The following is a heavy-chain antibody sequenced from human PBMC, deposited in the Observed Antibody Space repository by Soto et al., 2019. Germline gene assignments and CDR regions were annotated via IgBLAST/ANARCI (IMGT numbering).Heavy chain of an antibody. Sequence: EVQLVESGGGLVKPGGSLRLSCAASGFTFSSYSMNWVRQAPGKGLEWVSSLSSSGSYIYYADSVKGRFTISRDNAKNSLYLQINSLRAGDTAVYYCARDPVAYRYGAPYFDYWGQGTLVTVSS. J-gene: IGHJ4*02. CDR2: LSSSGSYI. CDR3: ARDPVAYRYGAPYFDY. V-gene: IGHV3-21*01. D-gene: IGHD5-18*01. CDR1: GFTFSSYS.